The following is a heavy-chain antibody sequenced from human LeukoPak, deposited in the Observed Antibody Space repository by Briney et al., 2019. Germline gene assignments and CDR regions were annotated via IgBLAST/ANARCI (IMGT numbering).Heavy chain of an antibody. CDR3: AKRALIVDVITTPFDS. Sequence: GGSLRLSCAASGFTFSSYAMHWVRQAPGKGLEWVSAISGSGGSTYSADSVQGRFTISRDNSKNTLYLQMNSLRAEDTAVYYCAKRALIVDVITTPFDSWGQGTLVTVSS. J-gene: IGHJ4*02. V-gene: IGHV3-23*01. CDR2: ISGSGGST. CDR1: GFTFSSYA. D-gene: IGHD3-22*01.